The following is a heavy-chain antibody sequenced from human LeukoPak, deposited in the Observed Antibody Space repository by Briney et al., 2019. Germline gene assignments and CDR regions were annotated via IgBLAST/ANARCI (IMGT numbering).Heavy chain of an antibody. CDR3: ARPITMVRGVLHPDAFDI. V-gene: IGHV1-3*01. D-gene: IGHD3-10*01. J-gene: IGHJ3*02. CDR1: GYTFTSYA. CDR2: INAGNGNT. Sequence: ASVKVSCKASGYTFTSYAMHWVRQAPGQRLEWMGWINAGNGNTKYSQKFQGRVTITRDTSASTAYMELSSLRSEDTAVYYCARPITMVRGVLHPDAFDIWGQGTMVTVSS.